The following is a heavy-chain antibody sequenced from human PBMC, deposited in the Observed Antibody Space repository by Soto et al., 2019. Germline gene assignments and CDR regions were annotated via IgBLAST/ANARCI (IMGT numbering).Heavy chain of an antibody. V-gene: IGHV3-21*01. CDR1: EITVSSYS. D-gene: IGHD6-13*01. J-gene: IGHJ4*02. CDR3: AREGIAAALDY. Sequence: LRLSCAASEITVSSYSMNWVRQAPGKGLEWVSSISSSSSYIYYADSVKGRFTISRDNAKNSLYLQVNSLRAEDTAVYYCAREGIAAALDYWGQGTLVTVSS. CDR2: ISSSSSYI.